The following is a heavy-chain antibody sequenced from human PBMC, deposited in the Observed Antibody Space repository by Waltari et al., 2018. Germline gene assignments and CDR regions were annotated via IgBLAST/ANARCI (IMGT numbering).Heavy chain of an antibody. J-gene: IGHJ4*02. Sequence: QLQLQESGPGLVKPSETLSLTCTVSGGSISSSSYYWGWIRPPPGKGLEWIGSIYYSGSTYYNPSHKSRVTISVDTSKNQFSLKLSSVTAADTAVYYCARRGIAVAGTIFDYWGQGTLVTVSS. CDR1: GGSISSSSYY. CDR2: IYYSGST. CDR3: ARRGIAVAGTIFDY. V-gene: IGHV4-39*07. D-gene: IGHD6-19*01.